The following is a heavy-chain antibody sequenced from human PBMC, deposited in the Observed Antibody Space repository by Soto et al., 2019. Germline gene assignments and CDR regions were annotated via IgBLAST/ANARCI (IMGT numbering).Heavy chain of an antibody. CDR3: SPAGAHGMMTFAH. CDR1: GYSLSTYHMG. V-gene: IGHV2-5*02. Sequence: QITLKGSGPTLGRPAQPLTLTCDFSGYSLSTYHMGVAWIRQPPGKALEWLALIYWDDDKRYSPSLKDRLAISKDTSSIQVVLTSTNIYPEDSATFFYSPAGAHGMMTFAHWGPGTLVTVSS. J-gene: IGHJ4*02. CDR2: IYWDDDK. D-gene: IGHD2-21*02.